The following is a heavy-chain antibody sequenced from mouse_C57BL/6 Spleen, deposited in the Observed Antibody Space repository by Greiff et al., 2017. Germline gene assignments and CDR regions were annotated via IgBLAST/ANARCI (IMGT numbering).Heavy chain of an antibody. CDR1: GYTFTDYE. D-gene: IGHD1-1*01. V-gene: IGHV1-15*01. CDR2: IDPETGGT. CDR3: TRSRFYTTVEGYFDV. J-gene: IGHJ1*03. Sequence: VQLQQSGAELVRPGASVTLSCKASGYTFTDYEMHWVKQTPVHGLEWIGAIDPETGGTAYNQKFKGKAILTADNSSSTAYMGLRSLTSEDSAVYYCTRSRFYTTVEGYFDVWGTGTTVTVSS.